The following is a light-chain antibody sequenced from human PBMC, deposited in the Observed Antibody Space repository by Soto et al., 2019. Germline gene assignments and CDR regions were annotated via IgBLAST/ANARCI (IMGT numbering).Light chain of an antibody. CDR2: GAS. Sequence: EILMTQSPATLSVSPGERATVSCRASQSVSSNLAWYQQKPGQAPRLLIYGASTRATGIPARFSDSGSGTEFTLTISSLQSEDFAVYYCQQYSSYSEAFGQGTKVDNK. CDR3: QQYSSYSEA. CDR1: QSVSSN. J-gene: IGKJ1*01. V-gene: IGKV3-15*01.